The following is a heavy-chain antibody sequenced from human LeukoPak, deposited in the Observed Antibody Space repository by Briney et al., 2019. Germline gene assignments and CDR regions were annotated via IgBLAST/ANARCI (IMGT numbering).Heavy chain of an antibody. CDR2: ISSSGTTI. CDR3: ARDMTAAGHYFDY. Sequence: GGSLRLSCAASGFTFSSYSMNWVGQAPGKGLEWVSYISSSGTTIYYADSVKGRFTTSRDNAKNSLYLQMNSLRDEDTAVYYCARDMTAAGHYFDYWGQGTLVTVSP. V-gene: IGHV3-48*02. D-gene: IGHD6-13*01. CDR1: GFTFSSYS. J-gene: IGHJ4*02.